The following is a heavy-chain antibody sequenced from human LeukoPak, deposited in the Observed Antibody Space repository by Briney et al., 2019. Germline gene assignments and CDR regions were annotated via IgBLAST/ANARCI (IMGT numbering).Heavy chain of an antibody. CDR1: GYTFTGYF. V-gene: IGHV1-2*02. CDR2: INPNTGGT. D-gene: IGHD2-8*02. CDR3: ARPSRGTGATPSNY. J-gene: IGHJ4*02. Sequence: ASVKVSFKASGYTFTGYFIHWVRQAPGQGLEWMGWINPNTGGTIYAQNFQGRVTMTRDTSISTVYMDLTRLTSDDTAVYYCARPSRGTGATPSNYWGQGTLVTVSS.